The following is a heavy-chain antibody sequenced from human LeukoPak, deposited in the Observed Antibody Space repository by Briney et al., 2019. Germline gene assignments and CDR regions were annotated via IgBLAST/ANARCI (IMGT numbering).Heavy chain of an antibody. CDR2: INSDGSST. V-gene: IGHV3-74*01. CDR1: GFTFSSYW. CDR3: AKKAVWFGELSDAFDI. D-gene: IGHD3-10*01. J-gene: IGHJ3*02. Sequence: GGSLRLSCAASGFTFSSYWMHWVRQAPGKGLVWVSRINSDGSSTSYADSVKGRFTISRDNAKNSLYLQMNSLRAEDTALYYCAKKAVWFGELSDAFDIWGQGTMVTVSS.